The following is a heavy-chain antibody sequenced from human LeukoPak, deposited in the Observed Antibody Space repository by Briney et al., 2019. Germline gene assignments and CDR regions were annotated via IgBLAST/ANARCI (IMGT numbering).Heavy chain of an antibody. V-gene: IGHV4-34*01. Sequence: SETLSLTCAVYGGSFSGYYWSWIRQPPGKGLEWIGEIYHSGSTNYNPSLKSRVTISVDKSKNQFSLKLSSVIAADTAVYYCVAAAVAVDYWGQGTLVTVSS. CDR3: VAAAVAVDY. D-gene: IGHD6-19*01. CDR2: IYHSGST. J-gene: IGHJ4*02. CDR1: GGSFSGYY.